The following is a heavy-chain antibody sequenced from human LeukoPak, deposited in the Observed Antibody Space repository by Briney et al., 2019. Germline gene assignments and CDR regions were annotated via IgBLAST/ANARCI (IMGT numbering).Heavy chain of an antibody. CDR3: ARVKGYSNYVFDY. CDR1: GGSISSSNW. V-gene: IGHV4-4*02. D-gene: IGHD4-11*01. J-gene: IGHJ4*02. CDR2: IYHSGST. Sequence: SGTLSLTCAVSGGSISSSNWWSWVRQPPGKGLEWIGEIYHSGSTNYNPSLKSRVTISVDRSKNQFSLKLSSVTAADTAVYYCARVKGYSNYVFDYWGQGTLVTVSS.